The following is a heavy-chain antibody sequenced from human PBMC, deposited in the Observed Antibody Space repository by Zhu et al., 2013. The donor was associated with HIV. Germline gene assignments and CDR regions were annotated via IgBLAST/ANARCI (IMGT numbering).Heavy chain of an antibody. CDR3: AREGVIRMTRRGAFDI. Sequence: QVQLVQSGAEVKKPGASVKVSCKASGYTFTSYYMHWVRQAPGQGLEWMGIINPSGGSTSYAQKFQGRVTMTRDTSTSTVYMELSSLRSEDTAVYYCAREGVIRMTRRGAFDIWGQGTMVTVSS. J-gene: IGHJ3*02. V-gene: IGHV1-46*01. D-gene: IGHD1-1*01. CDR1: GYTFTSYY. CDR2: INPSGGST.